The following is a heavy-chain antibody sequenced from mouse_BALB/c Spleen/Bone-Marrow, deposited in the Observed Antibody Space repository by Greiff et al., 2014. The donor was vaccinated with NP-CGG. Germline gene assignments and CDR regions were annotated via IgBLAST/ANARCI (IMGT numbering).Heavy chain of an antibody. CDR1: GYTFTSYW. CDR3: TRYDYDWFAY. D-gene: IGHD2-4*01. CDR2: IHPSDSYT. Sequence: VKLVESGAELVRPGASVKLSCKASGYTFTSYWINWVKQRPGQGLEWIGNIHPSDSYTNYNQKFKDKATLTVDKSSSTAYMQLSSPTSEDSAVYYCTRYDYDWFAYWGQGTLVTVSA. V-gene: IGHV1-69*02. J-gene: IGHJ3*01.